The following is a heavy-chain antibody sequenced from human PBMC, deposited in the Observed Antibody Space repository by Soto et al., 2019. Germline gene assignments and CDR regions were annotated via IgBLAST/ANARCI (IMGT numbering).Heavy chain of an antibody. Sequence: EVQLVESGGGLVQPGGSLRLSCAASGFTFSSYWMSWVRQAPGKGLEWVANIKQDGSEKYYVDSVKGRFTISRDNAKNSLYLQMNSLRAKDTAVYYCARDGPARGWLTYYYYYGMDVWGQGTTVTVSS. D-gene: IGHD3-22*01. J-gene: IGHJ6*02. CDR1: GFTFSSYW. CDR2: IKQDGSEK. V-gene: IGHV3-7*05. CDR3: ARDGPARGWLTYYYYYGMDV.